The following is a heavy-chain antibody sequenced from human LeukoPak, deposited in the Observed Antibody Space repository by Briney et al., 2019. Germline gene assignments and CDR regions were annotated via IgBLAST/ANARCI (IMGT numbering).Heavy chain of an antibody. D-gene: IGHD3-16*01. CDR3: ARELGGFDH. CDR1: GDSVSSNIAA. V-gene: IGHV6-1*01. CDR2: TYYRSQWYN. Sequence: QTLSLTCAISGDSVSSNIAAWKWIRQSPSGGLEWLGRTYYRSQWYNEYGVSVTSQLTISTDTSKNQCSLQLNSVTPEDTAAYYCARELGGFDHWGQGTLVTVSS. J-gene: IGHJ4*02.